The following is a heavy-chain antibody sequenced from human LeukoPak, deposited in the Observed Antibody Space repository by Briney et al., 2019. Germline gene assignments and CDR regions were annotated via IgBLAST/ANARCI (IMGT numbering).Heavy chain of an antibody. CDR1: GFTFSSYT. CDR2: IRSSSSAM. CDR3: ARSKNAFDI. J-gene: IGHJ3*02. Sequence: GGSLRLSCAASGFTFSSYTMNWVRQAPGKGLEWVSYIRSSSSAMYYADSVKGRFIISRDNVKNSLYLQMNSLREENTAVYYCARSKNAFDIWGQGTMVTVSS. V-gene: IGHV3-48*02.